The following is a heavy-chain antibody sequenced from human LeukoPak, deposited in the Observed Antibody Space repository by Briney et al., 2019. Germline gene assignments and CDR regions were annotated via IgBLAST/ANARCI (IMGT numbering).Heavy chain of an antibody. CDR2: ISYDGXNK. CDR1: YA. D-gene: IGHD3-10*01. Sequence: YAXXXVRXXPGXGLXXXAVISYDGXNKXYADSVKGRFTISRXXXKXXLYMQMNSLRAEDTAVYDXXXXXXXXXRGVMDVWGKGTTVTVSS. V-gene: IGHV3-30*07. CDR3: XXXXXXXXRGVMDV. J-gene: IGHJ6*04.